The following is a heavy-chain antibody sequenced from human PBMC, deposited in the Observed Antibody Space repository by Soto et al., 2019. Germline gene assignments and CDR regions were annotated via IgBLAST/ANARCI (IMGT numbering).Heavy chain of an antibody. CDR3: ARDSLATVTTTGGDDY. J-gene: IGHJ4*02. V-gene: IGHV1-69*12. CDR2: IIPIFGTA. CDR1: GGTFSSYA. D-gene: IGHD4-17*01. Sequence: QVQLVQSGAEVKKPGSSVKVSCKASGGTFSSYAISWVRQAPGQGLEWMGGIIPIFGTANYAQKFQGRVTITADESPSTAYMELSSVRSEDTAVYYCARDSLATVTTTGGDDYWGQGTLVTVSS.